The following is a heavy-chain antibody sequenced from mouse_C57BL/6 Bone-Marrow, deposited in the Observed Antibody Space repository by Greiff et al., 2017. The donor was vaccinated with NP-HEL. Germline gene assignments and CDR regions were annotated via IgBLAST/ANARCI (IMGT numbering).Heavy chain of an antibody. V-gene: IGHV1-15*01. CDR3: TRWASYDYDWYFDV. D-gene: IGHD2-4*01. CDR1: GYTFTDYE. Sequence: QVQLQQSGAELVRPGASVTLSCKASGYTFTDYEMHWVKQTPVHGLEWIGAIDPETGGTAYNQKFKGKAILTADKSSSTAYMELRSLTSEDSAVYYCTRWASYDYDWYFDVWAQGPRSPSPQ. J-gene: IGHJ1*03. CDR2: IDPETGGT.